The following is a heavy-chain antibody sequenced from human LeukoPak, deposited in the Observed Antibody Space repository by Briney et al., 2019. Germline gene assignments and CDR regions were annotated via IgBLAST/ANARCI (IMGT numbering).Heavy chain of an antibody. CDR2: IYYSGST. V-gene: IGHV4-59*01. CDR3: ARDSSWGLFDY. CDR1: GGSISSYY. Sequence: SETLSLTCTVSGGSISSYYWSWIRQPPGKGLEWIGYIYYSGSTNYNPSLKSRVTISVDTSKNQFSLKLSSVTAADTAVYYCARDSSWGLFDYWGQGTLVTVPS. D-gene: IGHD6-13*01. J-gene: IGHJ4*02.